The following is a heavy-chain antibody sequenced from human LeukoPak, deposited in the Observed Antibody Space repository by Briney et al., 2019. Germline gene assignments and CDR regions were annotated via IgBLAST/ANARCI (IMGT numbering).Heavy chain of an antibody. CDR2: ISISGDTT. CDR1: GFTFSSHA. Sequence: GGSLRLSCGASGFTFSSHAMTWVRQAPGKGLEWVSAISISGDTTYYADSVKGRFTISRDISKNTLYLQMNSLRAEDTAVYYCAKTTATANPFDYWGQGTLVTISS. J-gene: IGHJ4*02. V-gene: IGHV3-23*01. CDR3: AKTTATANPFDY. D-gene: IGHD6-13*01.